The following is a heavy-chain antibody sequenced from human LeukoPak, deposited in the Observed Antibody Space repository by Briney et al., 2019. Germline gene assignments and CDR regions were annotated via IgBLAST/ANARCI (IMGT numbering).Heavy chain of an antibody. CDR2: IKTKAEGGTI. CDR1: GFICRDVW. V-gene: IGHV3-15*01. J-gene: IGHJ4*02. Sequence: GGSLRLSCAGSGFICRDVWMSWVRQAPGKGLEWVARIKTKAEGGTIDYAAPVKGRFIISRDDSEKRLDLQMSSLKSEDTGVYYCTTDLDYWGQGTLVTVSS. CDR3: TTDLDY.